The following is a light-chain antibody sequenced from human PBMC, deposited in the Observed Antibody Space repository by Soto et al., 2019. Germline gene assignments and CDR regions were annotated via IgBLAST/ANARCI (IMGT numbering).Light chain of an antibody. Sequence: EIVLTQSPGTLSLSPGERATLSCRASQSVSNNYLAWYQQKPGQAPRLLIYGASNRATGIPDRFTGTGSGTDFTLNMSRMEPEDFAVYYCQRYGSSGKFGQWTKG. CDR2: GAS. J-gene: IGKJ1*01. V-gene: IGKV3-20*01. CDR1: QSVSNNY. CDR3: QRYGSSGK.